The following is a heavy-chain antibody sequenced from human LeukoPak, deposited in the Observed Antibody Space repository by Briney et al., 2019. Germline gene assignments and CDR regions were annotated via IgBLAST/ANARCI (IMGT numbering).Heavy chain of an antibody. J-gene: IGHJ5*02. CDR1: GGSISNYY. CDR3: ARDMLAVPSNWFDP. CDR2: IYSTGSY. Sequence: SETLSLTCTVSGGSISNYYWAGIRQPAGKGLEWIGRIYSTGSYNYNPSLKSRVTMTRDTSTSTVYMDLRSLRSEDTAVYFCARDMLAVPSNWFDPWGQGTLVTVSS. V-gene: IGHV4-4*07. D-gene: IGHD2-8*01.